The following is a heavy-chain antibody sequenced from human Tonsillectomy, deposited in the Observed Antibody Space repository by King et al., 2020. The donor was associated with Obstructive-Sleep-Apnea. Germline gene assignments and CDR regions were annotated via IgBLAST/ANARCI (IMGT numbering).Heavy chain of an antibody. CDR2: ISYVGSNK. CDR1: GFTFSSCA. Sequence: VQLVQSGGGVVQPGRSLRLSCAASGFTFSSCAMHWGRQTPGKGLEWGAVISYVGSNKNYADSVKGRLTISRDNSKNTLYLQMNSLRAEDTAVYYCAREYLEWLQFRVFYYWGQGTLVTVSS. D-gene: IGHD5-24*01. J-gene: IGHJ4*02. V-gene: IGHV3-30*04. CDR3: AREYLEWLQFRVFYY.